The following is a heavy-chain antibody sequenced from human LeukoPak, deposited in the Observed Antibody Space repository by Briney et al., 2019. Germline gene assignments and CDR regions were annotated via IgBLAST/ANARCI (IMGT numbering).Heavy chain of an antibody. J-gene: IGHJ4*02. CDR3: ARKRAGDVDY. CDR1: GFNFGVVA. CDR2: IRNREYGGTA. V-gene: IGHV3-49*03. Sequence: QPGRSLTLSHALSGFNFGVVAMVCIRQPRGKGLECVGFIRNREYGGTAEYAASVNGRFANTRDDSKSIVYLQMSDLKTEDTGVYYGARKRAGDVDYWGLGTLVTVSS.